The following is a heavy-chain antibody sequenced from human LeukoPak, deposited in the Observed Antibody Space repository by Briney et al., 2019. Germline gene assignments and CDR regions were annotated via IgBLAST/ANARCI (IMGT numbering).Heavy chain of an antibody. CDR1: GFTFSSYA. CDR2: ISGSGGST. J-gene: IGHJ4*02. CDR3: ARVIVVVPAAYFDY. Sequence: GGSLRLSCAASGFTFSSYAMSWVRQAPGKGLEWVSAISGSGGSTYYADSVKGRFTISRDNSKNTLYLQMNSLRAEDTAVYYCARVIVVVPAAYFDYWGQGTLVTVSS. V-gene: IGHV3-23*01. D-gene: IGHD2-2*01.